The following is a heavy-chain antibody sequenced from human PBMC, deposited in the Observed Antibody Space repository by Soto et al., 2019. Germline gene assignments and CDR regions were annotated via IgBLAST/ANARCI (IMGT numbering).Heavy chain of an antibody. CDR1: GFTFSSYG. J-gene: IGHJ5*02. CDR3: ARAWVREWFDP. D-gene: IGHD3-10*01. Sequence: QVQLVESGGGVVQPGRSLRLSCAASGFTFSSYGMHWVRQAPGKGLEWVAVIWYDGSNKYYADSVKGRFTISRDNSKNPLYLQMNSLRAEDTAVYYCARAWVREWFDPWGQGTLVTVSS. CDR2: IWYDGSNK. V-gene: IGHV3-33*01.